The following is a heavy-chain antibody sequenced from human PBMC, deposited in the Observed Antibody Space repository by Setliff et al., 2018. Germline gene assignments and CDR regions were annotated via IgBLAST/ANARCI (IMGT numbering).Heavy chain of an antibody. V-gene: IGHV3-73*01. Sequence: KVSCKASGGPLNSYNFSWVRQAPGQGLEWVGRIRSKADSYATAYAASVKARFTISRDDSKNTAYLQVNSLKTEDTAVYYCAITMTTGVDFFDYWGQGTLVTVSS. CDR2: IRSKADSYAT. CDR1: GGPLNSYN. J-gene: IGHJ4*02. D-gene: IGHD4-17*01. CDR3: AITMTTGVDFFDY.